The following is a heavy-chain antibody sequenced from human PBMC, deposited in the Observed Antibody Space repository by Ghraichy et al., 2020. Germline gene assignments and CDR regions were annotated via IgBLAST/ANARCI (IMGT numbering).Heavy chain of an antibody. CDR2: IYPGDSDT. V-gene: IGHV5-51*01. D-gene: IGHD5-12*01. J-gene: IGHJ4*02. CDR3: ARGGDIVATIGDY. CDR1: GYSFTSYW. Sequence: GGSLRLSCKGSGYSFTSYWIGWVRQMPGKGLEWMGIIYPGDSDTRYSPSFQGQVTISADKSISTAYLQWSSLKASDTAMYYCARGGDIVATIGDYWGQGTLVTVSS.